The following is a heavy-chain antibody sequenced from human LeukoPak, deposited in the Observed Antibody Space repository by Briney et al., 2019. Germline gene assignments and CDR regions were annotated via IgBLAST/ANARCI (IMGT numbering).Heavy chain of an antibody. CDR2: LSFSGRT. Sequence: LETLSLTCSVSGDSISISSNTYYWGWIRQSPRKGLRWTGSLSFSGRTDYNPSVKSRVDISVDTSRMQFSLKLTSVTAADTAVYFCTRHPQDRMTTYFDSWGQGTLVTVSS. V-gene: IGHV4-39*01. CDR3: TRHPQDRMTTYFDS. J-gene: IGHJ4*02. D-gene: IGHD4-11*01. CDR1: GDSISISSNTYY.